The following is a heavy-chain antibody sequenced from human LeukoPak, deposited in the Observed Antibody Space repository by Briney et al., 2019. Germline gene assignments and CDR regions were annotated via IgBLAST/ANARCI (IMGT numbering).Heavy chain of an antibody. J-gene: IGHJ4*02. V-gene: IGHV4-39*01. CDR2: FYYSGSS. Sequence: PSETLSLTCTVSDASIGSTSYSWGWIRQPPGKGLEWLGSFYYSGSSFYNESLKSRLTMSADTSKNQLSLNLTSVTAADTAIYYCARYFRGFDHWGQGTLVTVAS. CDR3: ARYFRGFDH. CDR1: DASIGSTSYS. D-gene: IGHD3-9*01.